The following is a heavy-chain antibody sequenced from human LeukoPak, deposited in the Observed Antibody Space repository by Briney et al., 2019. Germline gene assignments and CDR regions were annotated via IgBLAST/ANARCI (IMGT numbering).Heavy chain of an antibody. J-gene: IGHJ4*02. V-gene: IGHV3-66*01. CDR3: ARAHGTKRYYFDD. CDR1: GFTVTSHY. CDR2: MFDGGTT. Sequence: GGSLRLSCAASGFTVTSHYMAWVRQTPGKGLEWLSIMFDGGTTYYADSVNGRASISRDTSTNSLYLQMNSLKDDDTAVYYCARAHGTKRYYFDDWGQGTHVTVPS. D-gene: IGHD1-26*01.